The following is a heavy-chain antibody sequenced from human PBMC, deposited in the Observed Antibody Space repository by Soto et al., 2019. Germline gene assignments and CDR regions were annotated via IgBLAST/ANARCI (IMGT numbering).Heavy chain of an antibody. D-gene: IGHD5-18*01. Sequence: SETLSLTCTVSGGTISSSSYYWGWIRQPPGKGLEWIGSIYYSGSTYYNPSLKSRVTISVDTSKNQFSLKLSSVTAADTAVYYCARIQPLNRGYSYGWGFDYWGQGTLVTVSS. V-gene: IGHV4-39*01. CDR1: GGTISSSSYY. J-gene: IGHJ4*02. CDR2: IYYSGST. CDR3: ARIQPLNRGYSYGWGFDY.